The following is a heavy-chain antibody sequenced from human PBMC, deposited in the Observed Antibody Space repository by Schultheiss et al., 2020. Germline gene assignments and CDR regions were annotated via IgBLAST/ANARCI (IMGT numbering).Heavy chain of an antibody. CDR3: ARDRTQHYDFWSGYFTREARYYYYGMDV. D-gene: IGHD3-3*01. V-gene: IGHV3-33*01. Sequence: GGSLRLSCAASGFTFSSYGMHWVRQAPGKGLEWVAVIWYDGSNKYYADSVKGRFTISRDNSKNTLYLQMNSLRAEDTAVYYCARDRTQHYDFWSGYFTREARYYYYGMDVWGQGTTVTVSS. J-gene: IGHJ6*02. CDR1: GFTFSSYG. CDR2: IWYDGSNK.